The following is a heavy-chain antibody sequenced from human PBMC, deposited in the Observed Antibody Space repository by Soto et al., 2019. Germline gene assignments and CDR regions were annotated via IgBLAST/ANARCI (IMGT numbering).Heavy chain of an antibody. Sequence: QVQLVESGGGVVQPGRSLRLSCAASGFTFSSYGMHWVRQAPGKGLEWVAVISYDGSNKYYADSVKGRFTISRDNSKSTVYLQMNSLRSEDTAVYYCAKDLGAVTTPNDCGMDVWGKGTTVTFSS. CDR2: ISYDGSNK. D-gene: IGHD4-17*01. V-gene: IGHV3-30*18. CDR1: GFTFSSYG. J-gene: IGHJ6*04. CDR3: AKDLGAVTTPNDCGMDV.